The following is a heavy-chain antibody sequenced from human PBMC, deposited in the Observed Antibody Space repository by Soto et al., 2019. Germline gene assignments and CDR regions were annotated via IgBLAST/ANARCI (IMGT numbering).Heavy chain of an antibody. J-gene: IGHJ5*02. Sequence: PETLSLTCTVSGGFLSNYYWSLILQPTGKGLEWIGRIYPGGSVNYNPSLKSRVTMSVDTAKQQFSLKLTSVTAADTAVYYCARDLDSSGFSPDWLDPWGHGTPVTVSS. V-gene: IGHV4-4*07. D-gene: IGHD3-22*01. CDR1: GGFLSNYY. CDR2: IYPGGSV. CDR3: ARDLDSSGFSPDWLDP.